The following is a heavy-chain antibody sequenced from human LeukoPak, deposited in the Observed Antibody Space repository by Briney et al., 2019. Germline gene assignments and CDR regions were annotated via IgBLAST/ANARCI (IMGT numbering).Heavy chain of an antibody. CDR2: ISGSGGST. V-gene: IGHV3-23*01. CDR3: AKDPYLPIVGATHAFDI. CDR1: GFTFSSYA. J-gene: IGHJ3*02. D-gene: IGHD1-26*01. Sequence: GGSLRLSCAASGFTFSSYAMSWVRQAPGKGLEWVSVISGSGGSTYYADSVKGRFTISRDNSKNTLYLQMNSLRAEDTAAYYCAKDPYLPIVGATHAFDIWGQGTMVTVSS.